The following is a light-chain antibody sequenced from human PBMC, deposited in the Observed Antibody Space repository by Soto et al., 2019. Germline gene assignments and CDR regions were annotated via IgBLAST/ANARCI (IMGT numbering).Light chain of an antibody. V-gene: IGKV3-20*01. CDR1: QSVNSNY. CDR2: GAF. CDR3: QQYGRSPFN. J-gene: IGKJ5*01. Sequence: EIVLTQSPGIQSLSPGERATLSCRANQSVNSNYLAWFQQHPGQPPRLLIFGAFSRAIGIPDRFSGSGTETDFTLSITRLEPEDFAVYYCQQYGRSPFNFGQGTRLEIK.